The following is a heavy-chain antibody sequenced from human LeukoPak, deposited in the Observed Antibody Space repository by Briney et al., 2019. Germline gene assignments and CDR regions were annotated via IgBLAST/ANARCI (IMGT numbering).Heavy chain of an antibody. Sequence: GGSLRLSCAASGFIFSDYGLHWVRQAPGKGLEWVAVISYDGTNKFYEDSVKGRFTISRDNSKNTLYMQMNSLRSEDTAVYYCARGGPLYCSGGSCYSLPKLPVDYWGQGTLVTVSS. CDR1: GFIFSDYG. V-gene: IGHV3-30*03. CDR3: ARGGPLYCSGGSCYSLPKLPVDY. J-gene: IGHJ4*02. CDR2: ISYDGTNK. D-gene: IGHD2-15*01.